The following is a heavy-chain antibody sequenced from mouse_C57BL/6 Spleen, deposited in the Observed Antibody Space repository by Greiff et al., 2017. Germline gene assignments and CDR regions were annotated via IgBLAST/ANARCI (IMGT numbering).Heavy chain of an antibody. J-gene: IGHJ2*01. CDR1: GYTFTSYW. V-gene: IGHV1-55*01. D-gene: IGHD1-1*01. CDR2: IYPGSGST. Sequence: VQLQQPGAELVKPGASVKMSCKASGYTFTSYWITWVKQRPGQGLEWIGDIYPGSGSTNYNEKFTSKATLTVDTSSSTAYMQLSSLTSEDSAVEYCARGDYYGSSLGFDYWGQGTTLTVSS. CDR3: ARGDYYGSSLGFDY.